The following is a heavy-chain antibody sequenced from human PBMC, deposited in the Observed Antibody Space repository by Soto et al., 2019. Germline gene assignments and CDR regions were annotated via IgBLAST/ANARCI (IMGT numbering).Heavy chain of an antibody. CDR3: ARLPYYYGSGSYHNPSLDYGMDV. Sequence: GESLKISYKGSGYIFTNYWIGWVRQMPGKGLEWMGIIYPGDSDTRYSPSFQGQVTISADKSISTAYLQWSSLKASDTAMYYCARLPYYYGSGSYHNPSLDYGMDVWGQGTTVTVSS. J-gene: IGHJ6*02. V-gene: IGHV5-51*01. CDR2: IYPGDSDT. D-gene: IGHD3-10*01. CDR1: GYIFTNYW.